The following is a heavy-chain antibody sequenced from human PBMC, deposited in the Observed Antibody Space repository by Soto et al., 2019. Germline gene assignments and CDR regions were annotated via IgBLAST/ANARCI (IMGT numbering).Heavy chain of an antibody. D-gene: IGHD6-19*01. CDR1: GFTFSTCG. J-gene: IGHJ4*02. CDR2: ISYDGSNK. V-gene: IGHV3-30*03. Sequence: QVQLVESGGGVVQPGTSLRLSCAVSGFTFSTCGMHWVRQAPGKGLEWVAFISYDGSNKYYADSVKGRFTISRDNSKNKLYLEMNSLRAEDTAVYYCARVGDVAGIDYYFDYWGQGTLVTVSS. CDR3: ARVGDVAGIDYYFDY.